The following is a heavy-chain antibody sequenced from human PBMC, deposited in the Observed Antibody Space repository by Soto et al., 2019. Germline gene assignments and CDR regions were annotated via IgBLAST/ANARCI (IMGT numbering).Heavy chain of an antibody. V-gene: IGHV4-31*03. J-gene: IGHJ4*02. CDR3: ARRALPQCINGVCYKDGFWDY. D-gene: IGHD2-8*01. CDR1: GGAVISGGYY. Sequence: SETLSLTCTVSGGAVISGGYYFSWIRQDPWTGLEWIGYIYYSGTTYFNPSLKSRASISLDTSKNEFSLKLTSVTAADTAVYYCARRALPQCINGVCYKDGFWDYWGQGALVTVSS. CDR2: IYYSGTT.